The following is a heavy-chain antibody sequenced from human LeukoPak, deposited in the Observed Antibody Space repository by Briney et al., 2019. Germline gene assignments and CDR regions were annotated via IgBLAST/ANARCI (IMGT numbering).Heavy chain of an antibody. CDR1: GYTFTGYY. Sequence: ASVKVSCKASGYTFTGYYMHWVRQAPGQGLEWMGWINPNSGGTNYAQKFQGRVTMTRDTSISTAYMELSRLRSDDTAVYYCARLLDDVTTFDYWGQGTLVTVSS. CDR2: INPNSGGT. V-gene: IGHV1-2*02. CDR3: ARLLDDVTTFDY. D-gene: IGHD4-11*01. J-gene: IGHJ4*02.